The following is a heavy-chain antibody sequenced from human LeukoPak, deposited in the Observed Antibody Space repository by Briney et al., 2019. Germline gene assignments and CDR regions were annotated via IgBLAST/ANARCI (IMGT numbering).Heavy chain of an antibody. CDR3: ARANFLYCSSTACLFDY. CDR1: GYTFTDYY. D-gene: IGHD2-2*01. V-gene: IGHV1-2*02. J-gene: IGHJ4*02. Sequence: ASVKVSCKASGYTFTDYYMHWVRQAPGQGFEWMGWINPNDGDTNYAQKFQGRVAMTRDTSISTAHMEVSRLRSDDTAVYYCARANFLYCSSTACLFDYWGQGTLVTVSS. CDR2: INPNDGDT.